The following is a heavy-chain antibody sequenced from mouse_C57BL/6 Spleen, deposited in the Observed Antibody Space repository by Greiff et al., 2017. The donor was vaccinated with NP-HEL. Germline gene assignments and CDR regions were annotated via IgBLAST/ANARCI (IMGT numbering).Heavy chain of an antibody. CDR1: GYTFTSYW. V-gene: IGHV1-69*01. D-gene: IGHD2-3*01. Sequence: QVQLQQSGAELVMPGASVKLSCKASGYTFTSYWMHWVKQRPGQGLEWIGEIDPSDSYTNYNQKFKGKSTLTVDKSSSTAYMQLSSLTSEDSAVYYCARRAYDGYYDYWGQGTTLTVSS. CDR2: IDPSDSYT. CDR3: ARRAYDGYYDY. J-gene: IGHJ2*01.